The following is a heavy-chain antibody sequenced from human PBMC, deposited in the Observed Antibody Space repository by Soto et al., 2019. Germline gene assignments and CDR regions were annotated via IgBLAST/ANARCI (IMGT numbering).Heavy chain of an antibody. J-gene: IGHJ5*02. D-gene: IGHD6-13*01. Sequence: GGSLRLSCAASGFTFSSYAMSWVRQAPGKGLEWVSAISGSGGSTYYADSVKGRFIISRDNSKNTLYLQMNSLRAEDTAVYYCAKSPAAAGTVWFDPWGQGTLVTVSS. V-gene: IGHV3-23*01. CDR3: AKSPAAAGTVWFDP. CDR2: ISGSGGST. CDR1: GFTFSSYA.